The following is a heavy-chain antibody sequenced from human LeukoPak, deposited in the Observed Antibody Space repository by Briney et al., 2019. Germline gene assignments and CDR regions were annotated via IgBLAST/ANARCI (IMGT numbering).Heavy chain of an antibody. V-gene: IGHV3-74*01. J-gene: IGHJ5*02. CDR3: ARDGVALDP. D-gene: IGHD2-8*01. CDR1: GFTFKSYW. Sequence: GGSLRLYCTASGFTFKSYWMHWVRQAPGKGLVWVSRINSDGSTTSYADSVKGRFTISRDNAKNTLYLQMNSLRAEDTAVYYCARDGVALDPWGQGTLVTVSS. CDR2: INSDGSTT.